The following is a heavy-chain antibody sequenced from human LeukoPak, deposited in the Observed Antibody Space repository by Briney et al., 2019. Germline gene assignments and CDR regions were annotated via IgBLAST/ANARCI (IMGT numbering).Heavy chain of an antibody. D-gene: IGHD3/OR15-3a*01. CDR2: ISYDGSNN. V-gene: IGHV3-30-3*01. CDR3: ARVHRTGWVVDAFDI. Sequence: GGSRSLSCAASGFIFSSYAMHWVSQAPGTGLGWVAVISYDGSNNYYADSVKGRFTISRDNSKNTLYLQMNSLRAEDTAVYYCARVHRTGWVVDAFDISGERTVVSVSS. J-gene: IGHJ3*02. CDR1: GFIFSSYA.